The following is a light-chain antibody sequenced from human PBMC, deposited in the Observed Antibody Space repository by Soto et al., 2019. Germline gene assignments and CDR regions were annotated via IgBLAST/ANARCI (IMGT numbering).Light chain of an antibody. CDR1: SGHSSYA. CDR2: LNSDGSH. J-gene: IGLJ3*02. V-gene: IGLV4-69*01. CDR3: QTWGTGAWV. Sequence: QLVLTQSPSASASLGASVTLNCTLSSGHSSYAIAWHQQQPEKGPRYLLKLNSDGSHSKGDGIPDRFSGSSSGAERYLTISGPQSEDEADYYCQTWGTGAWVFVGGTKLTVL.